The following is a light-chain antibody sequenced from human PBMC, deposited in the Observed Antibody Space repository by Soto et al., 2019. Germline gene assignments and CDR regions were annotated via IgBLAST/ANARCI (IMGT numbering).Light chain of an antibody. CDR3: QHYDSSPIT. J-gene: IGKJ5*01. CDR2: GAS. V-gene: IGKV3-20*01. Sequence: EIVLTQSPGTLSLSPGERATLSCRASQSVSSSYLAWYQQKPGQAPRLLIYGASSRATGIPDRFSGSGSGTDFTLTISRLEPEYCAVYYGQHYDSSPITFGQWTRLEIK. CDR1: QSVSSSY.